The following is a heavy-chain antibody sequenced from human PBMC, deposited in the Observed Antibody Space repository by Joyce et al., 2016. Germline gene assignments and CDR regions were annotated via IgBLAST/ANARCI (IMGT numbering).Heavy chain of an antibody. CDR3: AREGEDSGYVEDDAFHI. CDR2: ISGNSAYI. V-gene: IGHV3-21*01. Sequence: EVHLVESGGGLVKPGGSLRLSCVASGFNCSRYSMNWVRQAPGKGPEWVSSISGNSAYIYYADSVKGRFTISRDNAKSSLYLQMNSLRGEDTAVYYCAREGEDSGYVEDDAFHIWGQGTMVVASS. J-gene: IGHJ3*02. D-gene: IGHD5-12*01. CDR1: GFNCSRYS.